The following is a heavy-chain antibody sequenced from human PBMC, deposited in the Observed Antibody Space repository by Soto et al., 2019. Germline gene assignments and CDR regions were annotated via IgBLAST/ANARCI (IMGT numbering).Heavy chain of an antibody. V-gene: IGHV4-31*03. D-gene: IGHD2-15*01. CDR2: IYDSGST. CDR3: ASLLRSRAPVDY. Sequence: QVQLQESGPGLVKPSQTLSLTCTVSGGSISNGGYYWSWIRQHPGKGLEWIGYIYDSGSTYYNPSLKSRVSISVDSSKRQCSLKLSSVTAADTAVYFCASLLRSRAPVDYWGQGTLVTVSS. J-gene: IGHJ4*02. CDR1: GGSISNGGYY.